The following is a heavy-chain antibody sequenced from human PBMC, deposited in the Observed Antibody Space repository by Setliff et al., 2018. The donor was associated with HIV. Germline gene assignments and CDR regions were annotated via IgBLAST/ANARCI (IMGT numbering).Heavy chain of an antibody. CDR1: GLTFSNYG. J-gene: IGHJ6*03. CDR3: ARGSSGWGMDFYYYYMDV. CDR2: IRYDGSNK. Sequence: GGSLRLSCAASGLTFSNYGMYWVRQAPGKGLDWVAFIRYDGSNKYHADFVRGRLTISRDNSKNTLYLQMNSLRPEDTAVYYCARGSSGWGMDFYYYYMDVWGEGTKVTVSS. V-gene: IGHV3-30*02. D-gene: IGHD6-19*01.